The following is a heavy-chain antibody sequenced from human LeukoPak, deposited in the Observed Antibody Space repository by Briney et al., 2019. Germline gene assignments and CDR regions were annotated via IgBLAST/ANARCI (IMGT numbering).Heavy chain of an antibody. D-gene: IGHD3-9*01. CDR2: IYYSGST. V-gene: IGHV4-59*01. Sequence: PSETLSLTCNVSGGSIRGYYWSWIRQPPGKGLEWIGYIYYSGSTNYNPSLKSRVTISVDTSKNQFSLKLSSVTAADTAVNYCASSYYDILTGYYHAFDIWGQGTMVTVSS. J-gene: IGHJ3*02. CDR3: ASSYYDILTGYYHAFDI. CDR1: GGSIRGYY.